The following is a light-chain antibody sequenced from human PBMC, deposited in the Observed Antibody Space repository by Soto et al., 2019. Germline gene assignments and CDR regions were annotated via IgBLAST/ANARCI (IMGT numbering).Light chain of an antibody. CDR2: AAS. Sequence: DIQMTQSPSSLSASVGDTVTITCRASQSISNDLYWYQQKPGKAPKLLIYAASTLQGGVPSRFSGSGSGTDFTLTISSLQPEDFATYYCPQSYSTPPYTFGQGTRLEIK. CDR3: PQSYSTPPYT. V-gene: IGKV1-39*01. J-gene: IGKJ2*01. CDR1: QSISND.